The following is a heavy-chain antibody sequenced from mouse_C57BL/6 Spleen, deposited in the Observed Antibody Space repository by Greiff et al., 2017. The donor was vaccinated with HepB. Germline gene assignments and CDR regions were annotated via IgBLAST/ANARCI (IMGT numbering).Heavy chain of an antibody. CDR3: ARGYYGSRYYFDY. V-gene: IGHV1-4*01. J-gene: IGHJ2*01. CDR1: GYTFYSYT. Sequence: VPLQQSGAELARPGAPVKMSCKASGYTFYSYTMHWVKQRTGQGLEWIGYSNHSSGYTKYNQKFKEKATLTADKSSSTAYMQLSRLTSEDSAVYYGARGYYGSRYYFDYWGQGTTLTVSS. CDR2: SNHSSGYT. D-gene: IGHD1-1*01.